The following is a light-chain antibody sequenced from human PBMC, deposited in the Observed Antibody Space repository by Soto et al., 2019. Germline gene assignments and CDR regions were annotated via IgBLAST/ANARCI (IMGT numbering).Light chain of an antibody. CDR2: GAS. CDR3: QQYGGSPRT. J-gene: IGKJ1*01. V-gene: IGKV3-20*01. CDR1: QNINSDY. Sequence: EIVLTQSPGTLSLSQGERATLSCRASQNINSDYFAWYQQKPGQAPRLLIHGASNRATGIPDRFSGSGSGTDFTLTISRLEPEDFAVYYCQQYGGSPRTFGQGTKVDIK.